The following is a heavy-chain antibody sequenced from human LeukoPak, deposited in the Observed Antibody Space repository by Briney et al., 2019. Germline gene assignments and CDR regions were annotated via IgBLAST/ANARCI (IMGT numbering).Heavy chain of an antibody. V-gene: IGHV1-58*01. D-gene: IGHD6-13*01. CDR2: IVVGSGNT. CDR3: AADLAAEYYMDV. J-gene: IGHJ6*03. Sequence: PVKVSCKASGFTFTSSAVQWVRQARGQRLEWIGWIVVGSGNTNYAQKFQERVTITRDMSTSTAYMELSSLRSEDTAVYYCAADLAAEYYMDVWGKGTTVTVSS. CDR1: GFTFTSSA.